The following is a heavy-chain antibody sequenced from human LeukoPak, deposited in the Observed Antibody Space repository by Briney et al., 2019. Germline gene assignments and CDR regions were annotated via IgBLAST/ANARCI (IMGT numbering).Heavy chain of an antibody. V-gene: IGHV3-73*01. J-gene: IGHJ4*02. CDR3: TRRDYSNLFDY. D-gene: IGHD4-11*01. CDR2: IRSKANSYAT. CDR1: GFTFSGSA. Sequence: GGSLRLSCAASGFTFSGSAMHWVRQASGKGLEWVGRIRSKANSYATAYAASEKGRFTISRDDSKNTAYLQMNSLKTEDTAVYYCTRRDYSNLFDYWGQGTLVTVSS.